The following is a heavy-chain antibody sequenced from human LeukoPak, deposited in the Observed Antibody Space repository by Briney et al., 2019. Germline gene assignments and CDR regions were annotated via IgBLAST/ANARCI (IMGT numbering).Heavy chain of an antibody. J-gene: IGHJ6*03. D-gene: IGHD2-2*01. CDR2: IYTSGST. Sequence: SETLSLTCTVSGGSISSGNYYWSWIRQPAGKGLEWIGRIYTSGSTNYNPSLKSRVTISVDTSKNQFSLKLSSVTAADTAVYYCARGVVVVPAAPYYYYYYMDVWGKGTTVTVSS. CDR1: GGSISSGNYY. V-gene: IGHV4-61*02. CDR3: ARGVVVVPAAPYYYYYYMDV.